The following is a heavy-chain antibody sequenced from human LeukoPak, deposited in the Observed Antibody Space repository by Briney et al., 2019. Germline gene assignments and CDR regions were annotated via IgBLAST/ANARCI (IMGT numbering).Heavy chain of an antibody. D-gene: IGHD3-10*02. J-gene: IGHJ5*02. CDR3: ARGPHRRTYDRDNWFDP. V-gene: IGHV1-46*01. CDR1: GYTFINYY. Sequence: PSVTVSCRASGYTFINYYIHWVRQAPGQGLEWMGIINPIGGSTSCGQKFQGRVTMTRDMSTSTFYMELSSLRFEDTAVYYCARGPHRRTYDRDNWFDPWGQGTLVTVSS. CDR2: INPIGGST.